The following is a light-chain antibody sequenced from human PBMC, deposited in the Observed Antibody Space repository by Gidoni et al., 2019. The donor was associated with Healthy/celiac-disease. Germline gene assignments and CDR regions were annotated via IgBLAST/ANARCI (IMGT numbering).Light chain of an antibody. J-gene: IGKJ1*01. V-gene: IGKV3-20*01. CDR1: QSVSSSY. CDR2: GAS. Sequence: EIVLTHSPGTLSLSPGERATLSCSASQSVSSSYVAWYQQKPGQAPRLLIYGASSRATGIPDRFSGSGSGTDFNITISRLEHEDVAVYYCQQYGSSPRTFGQGTKVEIK. CDR3: QQYGSSPRT.